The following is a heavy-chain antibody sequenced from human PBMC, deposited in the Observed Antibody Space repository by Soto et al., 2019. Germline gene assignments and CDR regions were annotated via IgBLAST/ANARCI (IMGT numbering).Heavy chain of an antibody. V-gene: IGHV4-34*01. J-gene: IGHJ4*02. CDR1: GGSFSGYY. CDR2: INHTGST. D-gene: IGHD3-22*01. CDR3: ARALRRYDSSGYYSFEVDY. Sequence: PSETLSLTCAVSGGSFSGYYWRWIRQPPGKGLACIDEINHTGSTNHNQIFEGLVTISVDTSKHQFSLWLSFVTAADTVVYYCARALRRYDSSGYYSFEVDYWGQGTLVTVSS.